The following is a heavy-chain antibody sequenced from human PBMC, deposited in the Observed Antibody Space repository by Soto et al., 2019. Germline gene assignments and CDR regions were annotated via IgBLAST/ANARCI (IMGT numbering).Heavy chain of an antibody. V-gene: IGHV1-2*04. CDR1: GYTFTGYY. CDR3: ARDRGYDFWSGYPQGMDV. J-gene: IGHJ6*02. CDR2: INPNSGGT. D-gene: IGHD3-3*01. Sequence: VKVSFKASGYTFTGYYMHWVRQSPGQGLEWMGWINPNSGGTNYAQKFQGWVTMTRDTSISTAYMELSRLRSDDTAVYYCARDRGYDFWSGYPQGMDVWGQGTTVTVSS.